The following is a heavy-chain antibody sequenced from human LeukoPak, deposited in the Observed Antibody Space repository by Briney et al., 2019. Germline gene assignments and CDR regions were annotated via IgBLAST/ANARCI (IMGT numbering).Heavy chain of an antibody. V-gene: IGHV4-59*08. CDR3: ARQIPPIVGAIDY. Sequence: SETLSLTCTVSGGSISSYYWSWIRQPPGKGLEWIGYIYYSGNTNYNPSLKSRVTISADTSKNQFSLKLSSVTAADTAVYYCARQIPPIVGAIDYWGQGTLVTVSS. CDR2: IYYSGNT. CDR1: GGSISSYY. J-gene: IGHJ4*02. D-gene: IGHD1-26*01.